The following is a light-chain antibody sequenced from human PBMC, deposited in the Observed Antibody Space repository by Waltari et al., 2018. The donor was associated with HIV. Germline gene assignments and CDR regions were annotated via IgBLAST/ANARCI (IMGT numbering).Light chain of an antibody. CDR2: DAS. Sequence: AIQLTQSPSSLSASVGDRVTITCRASKGISTALAWYQQKPGKAPKLLIYDASNVESVVPARFSGSGSGTDCTLTISSLQPEDFATYYCQQFYSSPYSFGQGTKLEIK. CDR1: KGISTA. J-gene: IGKJ2*03. CDR3: QQFYSSPYS. V-gene: IGKV1-13*02.